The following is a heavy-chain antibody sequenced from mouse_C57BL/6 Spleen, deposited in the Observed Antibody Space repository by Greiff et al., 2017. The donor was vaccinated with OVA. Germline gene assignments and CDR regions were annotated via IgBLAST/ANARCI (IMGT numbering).Heavy chain of an antibody. D-gene: IGHD1-1*01. CDR3: ARSLRQSPMDY. CDR1: GYTFTSYW. CDR2: INPSNGGT. Sequence: QVHVKQPGTELVKPGASVKLSCKASGYTFTSYWMHWVKQRPGQGLEWIGNINPSNGGTNYNEKFKSKATLTVDKSSSTAYMQLSSLTSEDSAVYYCARSLRQSPMDYWGQGTSVTVSS. J-gene: IGHJ4*01. V-gene: IGHV1-53*01.